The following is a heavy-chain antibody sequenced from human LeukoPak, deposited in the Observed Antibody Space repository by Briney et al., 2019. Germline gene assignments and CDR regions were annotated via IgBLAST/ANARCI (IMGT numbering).Heavy chain of an antibody. J-gene: IGHJ4*02. D-gene: IGHD3-10*01. CDR2: ISSSGSTI. CDR1: GFTFSDYY. V-gene: IGHV3-11*04. Sequence: GGSLRLSCAASGFTFSDYYMNWIRQAPGEGLEWVSYISSSGSTIYYADSVKGRFTISRDNSKNTLYLQMNSLRAEDTAVYFCARAPGWFGELFSFDYWGQGTLVTVSS. CDR3: ARAPGWFGELFSFDY.